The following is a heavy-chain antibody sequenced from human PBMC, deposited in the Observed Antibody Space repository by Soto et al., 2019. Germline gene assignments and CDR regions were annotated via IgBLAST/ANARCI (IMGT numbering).Heavy chain of an antibody. CDR3: ARDDYYGSGSYLAY. J-gene: IGHJ4*02. CDR2: IWYDGSNK. V-gene: IGHV3-33*01. Sequence: QLGGSLRLSCAASGFTFSSYGMHWVRQAPGKGLEWVAVIWYDGSNKYYADSVKGRFTISRDNSKNTLYLQMNSLRAEDTAVYYCARDDYYGSGSYLAYWGQGTLVTVSS. CDR1: GFTFSSYG. D-gene: IGHD3-10*01.